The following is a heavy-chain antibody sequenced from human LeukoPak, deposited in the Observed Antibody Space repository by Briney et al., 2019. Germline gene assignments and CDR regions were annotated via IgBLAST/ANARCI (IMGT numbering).Heavy chain of an antibody. CDR1: GFTFSSYE. V-gene: IGHV3-48*03. CDR2: ISSVSSYI. Sequence: PGGSLRLSCAASGFTFSSYEMNWVRPAPGRGLEWVSSISSVSSYIYYADSVKGRFTISRGNAKNSLYLQMNSLRAEDTAVYYCAELGITMIGGVWGKGTTVTISS. J-gene: IGHJ6*04. CDR3: AELGITMIGGV. D-gene: IGHD3-10*02.